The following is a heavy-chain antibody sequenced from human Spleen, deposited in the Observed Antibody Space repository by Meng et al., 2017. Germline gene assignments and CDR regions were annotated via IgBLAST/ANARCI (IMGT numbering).Heavy chain of an antibody. Sequence: QVQLVESGGGVVQPGRSLRLSCAASGFTFSSYAMHWVRQAPGKGLEWVAVISYDGSNKYYADSVKGRFTISRDNSKNTLYLQMNSLRAEDTAVYYCARDFYSTYYDFLGETAVYWGQGTLVTVSS. D-gene: IGHD3-3*01. CDR2: ISYDGSNK. J-gene: IGHJ4*02. CDR3: ARDFYSTYYDFLGETAVY. CDR1: GFTFSSYA. V-gene: IGHV3-30-3*01.